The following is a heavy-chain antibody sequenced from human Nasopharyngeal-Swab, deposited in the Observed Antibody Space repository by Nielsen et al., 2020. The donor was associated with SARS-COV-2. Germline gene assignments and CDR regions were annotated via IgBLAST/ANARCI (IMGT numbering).Heavy chain of an antibody. Sequence: GESLKISCAASGFTFDDYGMNWVRQAPGKGLEWVANIKQDGSEQFYVDSVKGRFTISRDNAKNSLYLQMNSLRAEDTAVYYCARGKIAAAGTGWFDPWGQGTLVTVSS. D-gene: IGHD6-13*01. J-gene: IGHJ5*02. CDR1: GFTFDDYG. CDR2: IKQDGSEQ. V-gene: IGHV3-7*01. CDR3: ARGKIAAAGTGWFDP.